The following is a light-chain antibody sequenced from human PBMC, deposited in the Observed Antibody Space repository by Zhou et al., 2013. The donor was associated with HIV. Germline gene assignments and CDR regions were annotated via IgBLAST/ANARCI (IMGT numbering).Light chain of an antibody. CDR3: QQSYTYPLT. CDR2: AAS. J-gene: IGKJ4*01. V-gene: IGKV1-39*01. Sequence: DIQMTQSPSSLSASVGDRVTITCRASQSFSSFLNWYQQKPGKAPKLLIYAASSLQSGVPSRFSGSGSGTDFTLTISSLQPEDFATYYCQQSYTYPLTFGGGTKVEIK. CDR1: QSFSSF.